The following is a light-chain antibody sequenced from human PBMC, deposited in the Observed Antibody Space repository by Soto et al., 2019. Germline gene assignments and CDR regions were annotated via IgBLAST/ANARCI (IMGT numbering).Light chain of an antibody. Sequence: DIQMTQSPSSVSASVGDRVTISCRASEAINSSLAWYQQKPGNAPKLLIYAAFILQSGVPSRFSGYGSGTDFTLSISSLQPEDFATYYCQQADSFPITFGQGTRLEIK. V-gene: IGKV1-12*01. CDR1: EAINSS. J-gene: IGKJ5*01. CDR2: AAF. CDR3: QQADSFPIT.